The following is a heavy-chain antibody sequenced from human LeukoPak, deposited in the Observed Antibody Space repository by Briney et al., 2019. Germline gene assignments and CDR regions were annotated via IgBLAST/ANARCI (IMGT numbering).Heavy chain of an antibody. Sequence: GGSLRLSCAASGFTFSDYYMSWIRQAPGKGLEWVSYIGSSSSYTNYADSVKGRFTISRDNAKNSLYLQMDSLRAEDTAVYYCAREVEMATIKAFDIWGQGTMVTVSS. V-gene: IGHV3-11*05. D-gene: IGHD5-24*01. CDR2: IGSSSSYT. CDR3: AREVEMATIKAFDI. J-gene: IGHJ3*02. CDR1: GFTFSDYY.